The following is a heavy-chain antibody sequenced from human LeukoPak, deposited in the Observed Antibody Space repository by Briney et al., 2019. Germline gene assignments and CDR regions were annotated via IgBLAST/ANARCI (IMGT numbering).Heavy chain of an antibody. D-gene: IGHD6-19*01. CDR1: GYRFTSYW. CDR2: IYPGDSDT. Sequence: GESLKISCKGSGYRFTSYWIGWVRQMPGKGLEWMGIIYPGDSDTRYSPSFQGQVTISADKSISTAYLQWSSLKASDTAMYYCARVEISAGYSSGWSFDYWGQGTLVTVSS. CDR3: ARVEISAGYSSGWSFDY. V-gene: IGHV5-51*01. J-gene: IGHJ4*02.